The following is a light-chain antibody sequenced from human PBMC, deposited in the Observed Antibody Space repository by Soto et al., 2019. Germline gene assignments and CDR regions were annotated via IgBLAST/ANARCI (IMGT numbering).Light chain of an antibody. CDR2: GAS. V-gene: IGKV3-20*01. CDR3: QKYGSSLWT. Sequence: EIVLTQSPGTLSLSPGERATLSCRASQRVSSSYLAWYQQKPGQAPRLLIYGASSRATGIPDRFSGSGSGTDFTLTISRLEPEDFAVYYCQKYGSSLWTFGQGTKVDIK. CDR1: QRVSSSY. J-gene: IGKJ1*01.